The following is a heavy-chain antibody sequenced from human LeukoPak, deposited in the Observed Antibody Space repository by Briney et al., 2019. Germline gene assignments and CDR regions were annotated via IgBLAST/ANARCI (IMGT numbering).Heavy chain of an antibody. J-gene: IGHJ4*02. D-gene: IGHD5-24*01. CDR2: ISSSSSYT. V-gene: IGHV3-11*06. CDR3: ARDGEMATNPYYFDY. Sequence: PGGSLRLSCAASGFTFSDYYMSWIRQAPGKGLEWVSYISSSSSYTNYADSVKGRFTISRDNAKNSLYLQMNSLRAEDTAVYYCARDGEMATNPYYFDYWGQGTLVTVSS. CDR1: GFTFSDYY.